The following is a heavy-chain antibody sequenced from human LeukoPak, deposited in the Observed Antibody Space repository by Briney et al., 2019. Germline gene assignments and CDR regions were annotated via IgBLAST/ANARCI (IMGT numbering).Heavy chain of an antibody. CDR2: ISSSSSYI. Sequence: GGSLRLSCAASGFTFSSYSMNWVRQAPGKGLEWVSSISSSSSYIYYADSMKGRFTISRDNAKNSLYLQMNSLRAEDTAVYYCARDYNGYEYGRYYYMDVWGKGTTVTVSS. J-gene: IGHJ6*03. CDR3: ARDYNGYEYGRYYYMDV. V-gene: IGHV3-21*01. CDR1: GFTFSSYS. D-gene: IGHD5-12*01.